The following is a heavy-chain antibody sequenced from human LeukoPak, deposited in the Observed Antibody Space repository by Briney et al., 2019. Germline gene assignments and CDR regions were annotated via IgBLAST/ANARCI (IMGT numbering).Heavy chain of an antibody. J-gene: IGHJ4*02. Sequence: GGSLRLSCAASGFTFSSYGMHWVRQAPGKGLEWVAVISYDGSNKYYADSVKGRFTISRDNSKNTLYLQMNSLRAEDTAVYYCASEGSWYHSGYDSGFNYWGQGILVTVSS. CDR2: ISYDGSNK. CDR1: GFTFSSYG. V-gene: IGHV3-30*03. D-gene: IGHD5-12*01. CDR3: ASEGSWYHSGYDSGFNY.